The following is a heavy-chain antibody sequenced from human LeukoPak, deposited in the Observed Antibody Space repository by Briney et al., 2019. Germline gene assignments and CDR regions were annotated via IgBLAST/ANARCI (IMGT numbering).Heavy chain of an antibody. V-gene: IGHV3-21*04. Sequence: GGSLRLSCAGSGFNFTSYNMNWVRQAPGKGLEWVSSISSSSSYIYYADSVKGRFTISRDNAKNSLYLQMNSLRAEDTAVYYCARDGTAVGINYDYWGQGTLVTVSS. CDR3: ARDGTAVGINYDY. D-gene: IGHD6-13*01. J-gene: IGHJ4*02. CDR1: GFNFTSYN. CDR2: ISSSSSYI.